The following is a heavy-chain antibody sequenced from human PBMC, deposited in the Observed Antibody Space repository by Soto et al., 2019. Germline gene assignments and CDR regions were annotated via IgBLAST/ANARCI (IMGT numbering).Heavy chain of an antibody. D-gene: IGHD3-22*01. J-gene: IGHJ6*02. Sequence: PSETLSLTCTVSGGSISSYHWSWIRQPPGKGLEWIGYIYYSGSTNYNPSLKSRVTISVDTSKNQFSLKLSSVTAADTAVYYCAREGYDSSAIGGYYYYGMDVWGQGTTVTVSS. CDR3: AREGYDSSAIGGYYYYGMDV. CDR1: GGSISSYH. V-gene: IGHV4-59*01. CDR2: IYYSGST.